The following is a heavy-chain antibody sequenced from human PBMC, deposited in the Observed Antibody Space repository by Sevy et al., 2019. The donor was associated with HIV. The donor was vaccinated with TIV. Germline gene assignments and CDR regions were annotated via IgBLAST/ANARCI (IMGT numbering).Heavy chain of an antibody. J-gene: IGHJ6*03. D-gene: IGHD6-6*01. Sequence: GGSLRLSCAASGFTISSDYMSWVYQAPGKGLEWVSIINSGGSTYYADSVKGRFTISSDSSKNTLYLQLNSLRAEDTAVYYGEANRVIAAHLSFDYYYMDVWGKGTTVTVSS. V-gene: IGHV3-53*01. CDR3: EANRVIAAHLSFDYYYMDV. CDR2: INSGGST. CDR1: GFTISSDY.